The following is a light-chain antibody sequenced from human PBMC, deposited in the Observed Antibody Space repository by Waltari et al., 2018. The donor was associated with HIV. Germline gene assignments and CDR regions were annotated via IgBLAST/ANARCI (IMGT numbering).Light chain of an antibody. J-gene: IGLJ1*01. CDR1: SSNVGYNG. CDR3: AAWDDSLNGYV. CDR2: FDD. V-gene: IGLV1-36*01. Sequence: QSVLTQPPSVSEAPRQRVTISCSGSSSNVGYNGVNWYQQPPGKAPKLLIYFDDLLSSGVSDRFSGSKSGTSASLAISGLQSEDEGDYYCAAWDDSLNGYVFGTGTKVTVL.